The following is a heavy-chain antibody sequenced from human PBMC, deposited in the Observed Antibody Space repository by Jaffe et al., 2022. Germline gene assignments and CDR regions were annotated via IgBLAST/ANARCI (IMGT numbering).Heavy chain of an antibody. J-gene: IGHJ5*02. CDR1: GFTFTSSA. CDR3: AADPTYYYDSSGPPGEFWFDP. Sequence: QMQLVQSGPEVKKPGTSVKVSCKASGFTFTSSAMQWVRQARGQRLEWIGWIVVGSGNTNYAQKFQERVTITRDMSTSTAYMELSSLRSEDTAVYYCAADPTYYYDSSGPPGEFWFDPWGQGTLVTVSS. CDR2: IVVGSGNT. V-gene: IGHV1-58*02. D-gene: IGHD3-22*01.